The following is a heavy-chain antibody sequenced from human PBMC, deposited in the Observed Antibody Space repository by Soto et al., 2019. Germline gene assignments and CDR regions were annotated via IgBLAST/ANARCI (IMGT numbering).Heavy chain of an antibody. J-gene: IGHJ2*01. CDR2: ISVEKGDT. Sequence: QVQVVQSGAEVKKPGASVKVACKASGYTFSTFGMSWVRQAPGQGLEWMGWISVEKGDTNSAQKFQDRVTMTTDTSTGTAYMELRSLTSDDTAVYSCARCYCSVGSCFTCWHFDLWGRGTLVTVSS. D-gene: IGHD2-15*01. V-gene: IGHV1-18*01. CDR3: ARCYCSVGSCFTCWHFDL. CDR1: GYTFSTFG.